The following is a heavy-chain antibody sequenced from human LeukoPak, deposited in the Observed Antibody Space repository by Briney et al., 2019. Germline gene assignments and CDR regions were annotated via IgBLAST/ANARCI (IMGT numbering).Heavy chain of an antibody. D-gene: IGHD6-13*01. J-gene: IGHJ4*02. V-gene: IGHV4-39*01. CDR3: ARRRSSITPIDY. Sequence: SETLSLTCTVSGGSISSSSYYWGWIHQPPGKGLEWIGSIYYRGSTYYNPSLKSRVTISVDTSKNQFSLKLSSVTAADTAVYYCARRRSSITPIDYWGQGTLVTVSS. CDR1: GGSISSSSYY. CDR2: IYYRGST.